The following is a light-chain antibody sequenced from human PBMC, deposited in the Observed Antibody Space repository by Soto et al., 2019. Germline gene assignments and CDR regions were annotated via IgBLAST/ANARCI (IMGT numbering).Light chain of an antibody. Sequence: QSALTQPRSVSGSPGQSVTISCTGTSSDVGGYNFVSWYQQHPGKAPKLMIYDVSQRPSGVPDRFSGSKSGNTASLTISGLQDEDEVDYYCCSYAGSHFLFGGGTKLTVL. CDR1: SSDVGGYNF. V-gene: IGLV2-11*01. CDR3: CSYAGSHFL. J-gene: IGLJ2*01. CDR2: DVS.